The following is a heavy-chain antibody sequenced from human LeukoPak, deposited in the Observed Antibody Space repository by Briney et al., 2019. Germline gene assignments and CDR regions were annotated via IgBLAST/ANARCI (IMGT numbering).Heavy chain of an antibody. CDR2: IYTSRST. Sequence: SETLSLTCTVSGGSINSDGYYWSWIRQPAGKGLEWIGRIYTSRSTNYNPSLKSRVTMSVDTSKNQFSLKLSSVTAADTAVYYCARSLIRFLDSYYMDVWGKGTTVTVSS. J-gene: IGHJ6*03. CDR1: GGSINSDGYY. CDR3: ARSLIRFLDSYYMDV. D-gene: IGHD3-3*01. V-gene: IGHV4-61*02.